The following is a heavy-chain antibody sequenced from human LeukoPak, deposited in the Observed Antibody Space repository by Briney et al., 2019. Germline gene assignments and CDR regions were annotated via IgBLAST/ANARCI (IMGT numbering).Heavy chain of an antibody. CDR3: AKDSRVDDYVWGSYHIDP. D-gene: IGHD3-16*02. Sequence: GGSLRLSCAASGFTFSSYAMSWVRQAPGKGLEWVSAFSGSGGSTYYADSVKGRFTISRDNSKNTLYLQMNSLRAEDTAVYYCAKDSRVDDYVWGSYHIDPWGQGTLVTVSS. J-gene: IGHJ5*02. V-gene: IGHV3-23*01. CDR1: GFTFSSYA. CDR2: FSGSGGST.